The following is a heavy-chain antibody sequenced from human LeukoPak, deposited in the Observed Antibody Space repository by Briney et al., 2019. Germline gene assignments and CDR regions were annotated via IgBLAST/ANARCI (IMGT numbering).Heavy chain of an antibody. CDR2: IYYSGST. CDR3: ARLRFTDYYYYGMDV. J-gene: IGHJ6*02. CDR1: GGSISSYY. D-gene: IGHD3-10*01. V-gene: IGHV4-59*08. Sequence: SETLSLTCTVSGGSISSYYWSWIRQPPGKGLEWIGYIYYSGSTNYNPSLKSRVTVSVDTSKNQFSLKLSSVTAADTAVYYCARLRFTDYYYYGMDVWGQGTTVTVSS.